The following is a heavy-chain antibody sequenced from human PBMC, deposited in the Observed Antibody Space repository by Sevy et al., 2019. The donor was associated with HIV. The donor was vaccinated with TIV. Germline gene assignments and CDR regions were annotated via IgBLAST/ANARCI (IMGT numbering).Heavy chain of an antibody. J-gene: IGHJ4*02. V-gene: IGHV1-2*02. CDR3: ATRSQYGDRTFDY. Sequence: ASVKVSCKASGYTFTGYYMHWVRQAPGQGLEWMGWINPNSGGTNYAQKFQGRVTITRDTSISTAYMELSRLRSDDTAVYYCATRSQYGDRTFDYWGQGTLVTVSS. CDR2: INPNSGGT. D-gene: IGHD4-17*01. CDR1: GYTFTGYY.